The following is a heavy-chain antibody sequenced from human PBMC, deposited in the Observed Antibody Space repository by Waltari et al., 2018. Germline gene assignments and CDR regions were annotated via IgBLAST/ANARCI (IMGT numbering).Heavy chain of an antibody. Sequence: VQLVESGGGLVQPGGSLRLSCVASEFSLSTSWMKWVRQAPGKGLEWVAIIKTDGSAQDYVDSVKGRFSISRDNAKRSLYLQMNSLRVEDTAVYYCARDPGWGALDYWGQGTLVTVSS. CDR2: IKTDGSAQ. V-gene: IGHV3-7*01. CDR3: ARDPGWGALDY. J-gene: IGHJ4*02. CDR1: EFSLSTSW. D-gene: IGHD6-19*01.